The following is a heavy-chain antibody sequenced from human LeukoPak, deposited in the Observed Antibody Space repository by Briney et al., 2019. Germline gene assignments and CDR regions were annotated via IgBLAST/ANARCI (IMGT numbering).Heavy chain of an antibody. CDR2: ITSSGGNA. CDR1: GFTFSSYA. D-gene: IGHD3-3*01. Sequence: GGSLRLSCAASGFTFSSYAMTWVRQAPGKGLDWVSGITSSGGNADYADSVKGRFTISRDNSKNTLYLQMNSLRAEDTAVYYCAKGAQDYDFWSGIDYWGQGTLVTVSS. V-gene: IGHV3-23*01. J-gene: IGHJ4*02. CDR3: AKGAQDYDFWSGIDY.